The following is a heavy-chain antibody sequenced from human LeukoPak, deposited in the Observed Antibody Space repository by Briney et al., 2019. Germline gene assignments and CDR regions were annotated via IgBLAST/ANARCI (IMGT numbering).Heavy chain of an antibody. CDR1: GFTFSSYE. D-gene: IGHD5-24*01. V-gene: IGHV3-15*01. CDR2: IKSETDGGTT. Sequence: PGGSLRLSCAASGFTFSSYEMTWVRQAPGKGLEWVGRIKSETDGGTTDYAAPVKGRFTVSRDDSKNTLYLQMNSLKTEDTAVYYCTTLRWPLDYWGQGTLVTVSS. J-gene: IGHJ4*02. CDR3: TTLRWPLDY.